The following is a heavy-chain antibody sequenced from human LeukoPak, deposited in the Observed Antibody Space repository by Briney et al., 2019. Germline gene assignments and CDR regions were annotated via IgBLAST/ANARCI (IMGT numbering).Heavy chain of an antibody. V-gene: IGHV3-21*01. CDR2: ISSSSSYI. CDR1: GFTFSSYS. J-gene: IGHJ4*02. D-gene: IGHD6-19*01. Sequence: GGSLRLSCAASGFTFSSYSMNWVRQAPGKGLEWVSSISSSSSYIYYADSVKGRFTISRDKAKHSPYLQMNSLRAEYTAVYYRASMAVAGSANDYWGQGTLVTASS. CDR3: ASMAVAGSANDY.